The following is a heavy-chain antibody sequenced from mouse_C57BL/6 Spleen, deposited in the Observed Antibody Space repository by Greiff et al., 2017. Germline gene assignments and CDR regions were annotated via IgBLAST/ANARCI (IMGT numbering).Heavy chain of an antibody. J-gene: IGHJ4*01. CDR1: GFTFSDYY. Sequence: EVKLVESEGGLVQPGSSMKLSCTASGFTFSDYYMAWVRQVPEKGLEWVANINYDGSSTYYLDSLKSRFIISRDNAKNILYLQMSSLKSEDTATYYCARDSGAMDYWGQGTSVTVSS. V-gene: IGHV5-16*01. CDR2: INYDGSST. CDR3: ARDSGAMDY.